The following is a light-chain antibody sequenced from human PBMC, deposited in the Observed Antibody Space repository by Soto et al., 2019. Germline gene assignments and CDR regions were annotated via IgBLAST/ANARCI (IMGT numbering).Light chain of an antibody. J-gene: IGLJ2*01. CDR1: SSDVGGYNY. V-gene: IGLV2-14*01. CDR3: RISSRSSPRV. Sequence: QSALTQPASVSGSPGQSITISCTGTSSDVGGYNYVSWYQQHPGKAPKLIIYEVSNRPSGISNRFSASKSGNTPSLTISGLWAREECYYYFRISSRSSPRVFGGGTKLTAL. CDR2: EVS.